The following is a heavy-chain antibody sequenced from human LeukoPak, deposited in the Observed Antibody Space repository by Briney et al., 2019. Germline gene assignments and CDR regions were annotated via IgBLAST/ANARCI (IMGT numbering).Heavy chain of an antibody. CDR2: IYYSGST. Sequence: SETLSLTCTVSGDSISSAYYWAWIRQPPGKGLEWIGSIYYSGSTYYNPSLKSRVTISVDTSKNQFSLKLSSVTAADTAVYYCARRGLWFGSNWFDPWGQGTLVTVSS. D-gene: IGHD3-10*01. CDR1: GDSISSAYY. V-gene: IGHV4-38-2*02. CDR3: ARRGLWFGSNWFDP. J-gene: IGHJ5*02.